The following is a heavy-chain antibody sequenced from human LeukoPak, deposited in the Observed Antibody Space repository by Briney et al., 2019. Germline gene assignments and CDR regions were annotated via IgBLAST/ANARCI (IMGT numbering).Heavy chain of an antibody. J-gene: IGHJ4*02. CDR1: GYTFTSYD. CDR3: ARDPAAPAVGIDY. Sequence: ASVKVSCKASGYTFTSYDINWVRQATGQGLEWMGWINLNSGGTKYALKFQGRVTMTRDTSISTAYLELSSLRSDDTAVYFCARDPAAPAVGIDYWGQGTLVTVSS. CDR2: INLNSGGT. D-gene: IGHD6-13*01. V-gene: IGHV1-2*02.